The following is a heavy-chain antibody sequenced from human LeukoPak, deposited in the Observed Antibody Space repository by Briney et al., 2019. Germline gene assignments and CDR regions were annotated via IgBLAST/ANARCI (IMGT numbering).Heavy chain of an antibody. CDR2: ITGSGITT. D-gene: IGHD5-18*01. Sequence: GGSLRLSCAASGFPFSNYGMNWVRQAPGKGLEWVSGITGSGITTYYGDSVKGRFTISRDNSKNTVYLQMNSLRAEDTAVYYCAKDKGYSYGYSPFDYGGQGTLVTVSS. CDR3: AKDKGYSYGYSPFDY. J-gene: IGHJ4*02. V-gene: IGHV3-23*01. CDR1: GFPFSNYG.